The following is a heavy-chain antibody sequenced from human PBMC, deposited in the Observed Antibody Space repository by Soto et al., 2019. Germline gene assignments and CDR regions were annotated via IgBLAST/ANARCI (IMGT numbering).Heavy chain of an antibody. V-gene: IGHV5-51*01. CDR2: IYPGDSDT. CDR3: ARLGDYVWGRYRYTPPLHDAFDI. CDR1: GYSFTSYW. J-gene: IGHJ3*02. D-gene: IGHD3-16*02. Sequence: GESLKISCQGSGYSFTSYWIGWVRQMPGKGLEWMGIIYPGDSDTRYSPSFQGQVTISADKSISTAYLQWSSLKASDTAMYYCARLGDYVWGRYRYTPPLHDAFDIWGQGTMVPVSS.